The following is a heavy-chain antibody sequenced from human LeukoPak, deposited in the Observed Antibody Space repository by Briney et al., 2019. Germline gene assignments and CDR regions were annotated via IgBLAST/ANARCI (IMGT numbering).Heavy chain of an antibody. V-gene: IGHV5-51*01. D-gene: IGHD5-12*01. CDR2: IYHGDSDT. J-gene: IGHJ4*02. Sequence: GESLKISCKGSGYSFSSYWIVWVRQMPGKGLEWMGIIYHGDSDTRYSPSFQGQVTISADKSISTAYLQWSSLKASDTAMYYCARLWVATLDSWGQGTLVTVSS. CDR1: GYSFSSYW. CDR3: ARLWVATLDS.